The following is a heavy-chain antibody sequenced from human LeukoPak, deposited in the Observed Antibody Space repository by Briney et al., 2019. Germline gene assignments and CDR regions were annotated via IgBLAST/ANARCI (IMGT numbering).Heavy chain of an antibody. J-gene: IGHJ4*02. CDR1: RFTVSSNY. V-gene: IGHV3-53*01. Sequence: VRSLRLSCAASRFTVSSNYMSWVRQSPGHGLECVSVIYSGGSTYYADSVKGRFTISRDNSKNTLYLQMNSLRAEDTAVYYCARDPSSSANDYWAQGTLVIVSA. CDR2: IYSGGST. CDR3: ARDPSSSANDY. D-gene: IGHD6-13*01.